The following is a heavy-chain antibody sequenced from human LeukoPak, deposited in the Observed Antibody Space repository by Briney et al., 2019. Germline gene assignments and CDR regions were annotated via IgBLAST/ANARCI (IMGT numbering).Heavy chain of an antibody. Sequence: GESLKISCEASGYPFTSYWIGWVRQMPGKGLEWMGIIYPGDSDIRYSPSFQGQVTISADKSISTAYLQLSSLKASDTAMDFCARQSSTFDYWGQGTLVTVSS. V-gene: IGHV5-51*01. D-gene: IGHD2-2*01. J-gene: IGHJ4*02. CDR1: GYPFTSYW. CDR2: IYPGDSDI. CDR3: ARQSSTFDY.